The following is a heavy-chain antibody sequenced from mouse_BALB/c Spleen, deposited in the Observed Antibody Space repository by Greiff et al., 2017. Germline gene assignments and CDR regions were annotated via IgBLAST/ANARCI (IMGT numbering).Heavy chain of an antibody. CDR1: GFTFSSYA. CDR3: ARDNYYGSSYFDY. J-gene: IGHJ2*01. D-gene: IGHD1-1*01. Sequence: EVMLVESGGGLVKPGGSLKLSCAASGFTFSSYAMSWVRQSPEKRLEWVAEISSGGSYTYYPDTVTGRFTISRDNAKNTLYLEMSSLRSEDTAMYYCARDNYYGSSYFDYWGQGTTLTVSS. V-gene: IGHV5-9-4*01. CDR2: ISSGGSYT.